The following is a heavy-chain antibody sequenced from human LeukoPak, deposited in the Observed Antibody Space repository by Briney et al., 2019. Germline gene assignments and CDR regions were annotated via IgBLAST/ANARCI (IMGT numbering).Heavy chain of an antibody. Sequence: SVKVSCKASGGTFSSYAISWVRQAPGQGLEWMGGIIPIFGTANYAQKFQGRVTTTADESTSTAYMELSSLRSEDTAVYYCARVKGYCSSTSCYGPYYYYGMDVWGQGTTVTVSS. D-gene: IGHD2-2*01. CDR3: ARVKGYCSSTSCYGPYYYYGMDV. J-gene: IGHJ6*02. CDR2: IIPIFGTA. V-gene: IGHV1-69*01. CDR1: GGTFSSYA.